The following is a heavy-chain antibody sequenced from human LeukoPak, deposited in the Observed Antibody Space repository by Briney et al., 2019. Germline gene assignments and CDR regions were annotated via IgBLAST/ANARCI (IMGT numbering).Heavy chain of an antibody. CDR3: ARGYCSGGSCYAFDI. CDR1: EFTFSNYW. D-gene: IGHD2-15*01. Sequence: GGSLRLSCAASEFTFSNYWMSWVRQAPGKGLEWVANIKQDGSEKYYLDSVKGRFTIPRDNAKQSLYLQMNSLRAEDTAVYYCARGYCSGGSCYAFDIWGQGTMVTVSS. CDR2: IKQDGSEK. J-gene: IGHJ3*02. V-gene: IGHV3-7*04.